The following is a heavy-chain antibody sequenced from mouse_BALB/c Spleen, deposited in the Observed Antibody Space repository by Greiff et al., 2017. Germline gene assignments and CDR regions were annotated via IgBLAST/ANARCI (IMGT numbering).Heavy chain of an antibody. CDR3: ARGEDGYYGDY. D-gene: IGHD2-3*01. Sequence: QVQLQQSGAELVKPGASVKLSCKASGYTFTSYWMHWVKQRPGQGLEWIGEIDPSDSYTNYNQKFKGKATLTVDKSSSTAYMQLSSLTSEDSAVYYCARGEDGYYGDYWGQGTTLTVSS. CDR1: GYTFTSYW. J-gene: IGHJ2*01. CDR2: IDPSDSYT. V-gene: IGHV1-69*02.